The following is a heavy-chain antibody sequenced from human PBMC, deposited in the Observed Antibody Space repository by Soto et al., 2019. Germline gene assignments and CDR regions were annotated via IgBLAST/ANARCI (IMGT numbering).Heavy chain of an antibody. CDR1: GGSFSGYY. CDR3: ARKVEEGAVMGGGSFDY. J-gene: IGHJ4*02. V-gene: IGHV4-34*01. CDR2: INQSGST. Sequence: SETLSLTCAVYGGSFSGYYWSWIRQPPEKGLEWIGEINQSGSTNYNPSLKSRVTISVDTSKNQFSLKLSSVTAADTAVYYCARKVEEGAVMGGGSFDYGGQETLVTVSS. D-gene: IGHD3-16*01.